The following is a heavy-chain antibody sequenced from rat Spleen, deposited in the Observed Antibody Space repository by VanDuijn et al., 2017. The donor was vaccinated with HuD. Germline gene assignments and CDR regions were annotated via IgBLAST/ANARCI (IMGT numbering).Heavy chain of an antibody. Sequence: EVQLVESDGGLVQPGRSLKLSCAASGFPSSDYYMAWVRPAPTKGLDWVATISSDGRRNYYRDSVKGRFTTSRDNAKSTLYLQMDSLRSEDTATYYCATSLVVNRVMDAWGQGASVTVSS. CDR3: ATSLVVNRVMDA. V-gene: IGHV5S10*01. CDR1: GFPSSDYY. J-gene: IGHJ4*01. CDR2: ISSDGRRN. D-gene: IGHD1-1*01.